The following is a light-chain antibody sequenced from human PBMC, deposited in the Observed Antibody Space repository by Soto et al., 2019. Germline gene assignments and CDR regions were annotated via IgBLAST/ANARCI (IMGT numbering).Light chain of an antibody. CDR1: QSVSSSY. Sequence: EIVLTQSPGTLSLSPGERATLSCRASQSVSSSYLAWYQQKPGQAPRLLIYGASSRATGIPDRFSGSGSGTDFTLTISRLEPEDFAVYYCQQYNSYITFGQGTRLEIK. CDR2: GAS. CDR3: QQYNSYIT. J-gene: IGKJ5*01. V-gene: IGKV3-20*01.